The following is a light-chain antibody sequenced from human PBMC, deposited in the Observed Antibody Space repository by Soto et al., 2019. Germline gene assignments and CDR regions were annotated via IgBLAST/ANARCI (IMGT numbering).Light chain of an antibody. CDR3: QHYNSYLIT. Sequence: DIQMTQSPSTLCGAVGDRVSIASRASQTISSWLAWYQQKPGKAPKLLIYKASSLESGVPSRFSGSGSGTKFTLTISSLQPDDFATYYCQHYNSYLITFGQGTRLEI. V-gene: IGKV1-5*03. CDR1: QTISSW. CDR2: KAS. J-gene: IGKJ5*01.